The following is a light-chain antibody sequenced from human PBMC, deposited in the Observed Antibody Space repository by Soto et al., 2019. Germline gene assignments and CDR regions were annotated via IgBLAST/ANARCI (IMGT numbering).Light chain of an antibody. Sequence: QSALTQPPSASGSPGQSVTISCTGTSSDVRAYNYVSWYQHHPGKAPKLVIYEVTQRPSGVPDRFSGSKSGYTASLTVSGLQAEDEADYYCSSYADSNILFGGGTKLTVL. CDR2: EVT. CDR1: SSDVRAYNY. V-gene: IGLV2-8*01. J-gene: IGLJ2*01. CDR3: SSYADSNIL.